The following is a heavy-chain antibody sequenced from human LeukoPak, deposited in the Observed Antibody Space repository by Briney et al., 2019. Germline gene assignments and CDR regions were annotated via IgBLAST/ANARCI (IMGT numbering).Heavy chain of an antibody. V-gene: IGHV1-18*01. CDR3: ARVSGGNSKYYFDY. CDR1: GYTFTSYG. Sequence: ASVKVSCKASGYTFTSYGISWVRQAPGQGLEWMGWISAYNGNTNYAQKLQGRVTMTTDTSTSTAYMELRSLRSDDTAVYYCARVSGGNSKYYFDYWGQGTLVTVSS. D-gene: IGHD4-23*01. CDR2: ISAYNGNT. J-gene: IGHJ4*02.